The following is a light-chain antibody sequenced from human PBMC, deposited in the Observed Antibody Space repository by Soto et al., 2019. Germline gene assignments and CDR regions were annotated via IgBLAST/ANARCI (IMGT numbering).Light chain of an antibody. CDR3: QQYDSYST. CDR1: QSISSW. Sequence: DIQMTQSHSTLSASVGDRVTITCRASQSISSWLAWYQQKPGKAPKLLIYKASNLESGVPSRFSGSGSGTDFTLTISSLQPDDSATYYCQQYDSYSTFGQGTKVEIK. CDR2: KAS. J-gene: IGKJ1*01. V-gene: IGKV1-5*03.